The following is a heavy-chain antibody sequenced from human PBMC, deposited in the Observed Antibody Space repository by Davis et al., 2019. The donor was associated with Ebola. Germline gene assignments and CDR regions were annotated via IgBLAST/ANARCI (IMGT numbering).Heavy chain of an antibody. CDR2: ISGSGGST. J-gene: IGHJ6*02. CDR1: GFTFNYYA. D-gene: IGHD5-12*01. V-gene: IGHV3-23*01. CDR3: AGNSGVYYYGMDV. Sequence: GESLKISCAASGFTFNYYAMSWVRQAPGKGLEWVSAISGSGGSTYYADSVKGRFTISRDNSKNTLYLQMNSLRAEDTAVYYCAGNSGVYYYGMDVWGQGTTVTVSS.